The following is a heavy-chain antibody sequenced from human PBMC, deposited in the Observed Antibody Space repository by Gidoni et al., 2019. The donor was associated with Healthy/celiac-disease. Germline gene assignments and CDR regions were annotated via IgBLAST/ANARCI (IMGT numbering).Heavy chain of an antibody. CDR2: MNPNSGNT. D-gene: IGHD2-15*01. CDR3: ARNKNRRVAATLPLDY. CDR1: GYTFPSSD. J-gene: IGHJ4*02. V-gene: IGHV1-8*01. Sequence: QVQLVQSGAEVKKPGASVTVSCKASGYTFPSSDINWVRQATGQGLEWMGWMNPNSGNTGYAQKFQSRVTRTRNTSISTAYMELSSLRSEDTAVYYCARNKNRRVAATLPLDYRGQGTLVTVSS.